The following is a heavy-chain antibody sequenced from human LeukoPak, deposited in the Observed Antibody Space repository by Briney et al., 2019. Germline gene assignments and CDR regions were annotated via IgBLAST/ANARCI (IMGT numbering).Heavy chain of an antibody. CDR2: ISGSGGST. CDR3: AKYNYPLGYYDYGMDV. J-gene: IGHJ6*02. CDR1: GFTLSSYA. D-gene: IGHD1-20*01. V-gene: IGHV3-23*01. Sequence: PGASLRLSCAASGFTLSSYAKSCVRQAPGKGLVCVSAISGSGGSTYYADSVRGRFTISRDNSKNTLYLQMNSLRAEDTAVYYCAKYNYPLGYYDYGMDVWGQGTTVTVSS.